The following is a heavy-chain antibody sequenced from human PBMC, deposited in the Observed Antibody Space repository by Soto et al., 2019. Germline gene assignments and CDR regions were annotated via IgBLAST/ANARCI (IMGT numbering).Heavy chain of an antibody. Sequence: PGGSLRLSCAASGFTFSSYGMHWVRQAPGKGLEWVAVIWYDGSNKYYADSVKGRFTISRDSSKNTLYLQMNSLRAEDTAVYYCARDKLRLSYYYYGMDVWGQETTVTVSS. CDR2: IWYDGSNK. CDR1: GFTFSSYG. J-gene: IGHJ6*02. D-gene: IGHD5-12*01. CDR3: ARDKLRLSYYYYGMDV. V-gene: IGHV3-33*01.